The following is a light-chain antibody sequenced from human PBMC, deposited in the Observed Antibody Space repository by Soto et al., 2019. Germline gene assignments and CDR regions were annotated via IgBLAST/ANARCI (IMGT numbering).Light chain of an antibody. V-gene: IGKV3-11*01. CDR1: QSVSSY. Sequence: EIVLTQSPATLSLSPGERATLSCRASQSVSSYLAWYQQKPGQAPRLLIYDASNRATGIPARFSGSGSGTDFTLTINNLEPEDYAVYYCQQRSNWPRWTFGQGTKVEIK. CDR3: QQRSNWPRWT. J-gene: IGKJ1*01. CDR2: DAS.